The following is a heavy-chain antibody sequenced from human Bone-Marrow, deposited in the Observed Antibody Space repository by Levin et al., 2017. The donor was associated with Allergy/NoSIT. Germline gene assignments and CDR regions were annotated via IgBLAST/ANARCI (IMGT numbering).Heavy chain of an antibody. CDR2: IYYSGST. D-gene: IGHD2-15*01. Sequence: ASETLSLTCSVSGGSMSSYYWSWIRQPPGKGLEWIGYIYYSGSTDYNPSLKSRVTISVDTSKNQFSLKLTSVTAADTAIYYCARGGWSVDYWGQGTLVTVSS. CDR1: GGSMSSYY. J-gene: IGHJ4*02. CDR3: ARGGWSVDY. V-gene: IGHV4-59*01.